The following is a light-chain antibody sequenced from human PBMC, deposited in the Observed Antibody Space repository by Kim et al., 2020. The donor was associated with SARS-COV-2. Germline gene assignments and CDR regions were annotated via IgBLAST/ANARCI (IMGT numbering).Light chain of an antibody. Sequence: ASVGDRVTITCRARQDTNNYLAWYQQKPGKVPKILIYAASTLQSGVPSRFSGSGSGTDFTLTISSLQPEDVATYYCQKYDKAPRTFGEGTKVDIK. J-gene: IGKJ1*01. CDR2: AAS. CDR3: QKYDKAPRT. CDR1: QDTNNY. V-gene: IGKV1-27*01.